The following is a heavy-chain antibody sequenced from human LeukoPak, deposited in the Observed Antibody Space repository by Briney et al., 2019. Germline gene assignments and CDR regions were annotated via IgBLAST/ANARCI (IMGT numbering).Heavy chain of an antibody. Sequence: SETLSLTCTVSGGSISSYYWSWIRQPPGKGLEWIGYIYYSGSTNYNPSLKSRVTISVDTSKNQFSLKLSSVTAADTAVYYCARGIGAFDIWGQGTMVTVSS. J-gene: IGHJ3*02. CDR2: IYYSGST. V-gene: IGHV4-59*01. D-gene: IGHD3-10*01. CDR1: GGSISSYY. CDR3: ARGIGAFDI.